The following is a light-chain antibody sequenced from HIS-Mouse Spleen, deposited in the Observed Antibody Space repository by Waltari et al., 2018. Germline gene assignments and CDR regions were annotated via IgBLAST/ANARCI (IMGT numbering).Light chain of an antibody. J-gene: IGLJ3*02. CDR1: SRDVGSDNL. CDR3: CSYAGSIWV. CDR2: EGS. Sequence: QSALTHPASVSGPPGQAITSSCTGTSRDVGSDNLVSWYQPHPAKVPELMIYEGSKRPSGVSNRFSGSKSGNTASLTISGLQAEDEADYYCCSYAGSIWVFGGGTKLTVL. V-gene: IGLV2-23*01.